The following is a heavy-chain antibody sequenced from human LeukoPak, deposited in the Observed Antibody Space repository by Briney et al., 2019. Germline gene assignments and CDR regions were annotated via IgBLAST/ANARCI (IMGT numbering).Heavy chain of an antibody. CDR3: AREDQLGNFDY. D-gene: IGHD7-27*01. CDR2: IVVGSGNT. CDR1: GFTFTSSA. J-gene: IGHJ4*02. V-gene: IGHV1-58*01. Sequence: SVKVSCKASGFTFTSSAVQWVRQARGQRLEWIGWIVVGSGNTNYAQKFQERVTITRDMSTSTAYMELSRLRSDDTAVYYCAREDQLGNFDYWGQGTLVTVSS.